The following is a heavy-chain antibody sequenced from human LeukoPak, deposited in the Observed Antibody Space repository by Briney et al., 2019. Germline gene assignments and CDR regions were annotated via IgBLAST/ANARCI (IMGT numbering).Heavy chain of an antibody. Sequence: VASVKVSCKASGGTFSSYAISWVRQAPGQGLEWMGRIIPILGIANYAQKFQGRVTITADKSTSTAYMELSSLRSEDTAVYYCAREIEDYGSDFWGQGTLVTVSS. CDR2: IIPILGIA. D-gene: IGHD3-10*01. CDR1: GGTFSSYA. J-gene: IGHJ4*02. CDR3: AREIEDYGSDF. V-gene: IGHV1-69*04.